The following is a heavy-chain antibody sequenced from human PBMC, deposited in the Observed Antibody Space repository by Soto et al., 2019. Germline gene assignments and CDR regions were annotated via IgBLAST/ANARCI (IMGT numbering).Heavy chain of an antibody. CDR1: GYTFTSYA. CDR2: INAGNGNT. CDR3: ASSFVVVTDFDS. D-gene: IGHD2-21*02. J-gene: IGHJ4*02. V-gene: IGHV1-3*05. Sequence: QVQLVQSGAEEKKPGASVKVSCKASGYTFTSYAMHWVRQAPGQRLEWMGWINAGNGNTKYSQKFQGRVTITRDTSANTAYMELSSLISEDTAVYYCASSFVVVTDFDSWGQGTLVTVSS.